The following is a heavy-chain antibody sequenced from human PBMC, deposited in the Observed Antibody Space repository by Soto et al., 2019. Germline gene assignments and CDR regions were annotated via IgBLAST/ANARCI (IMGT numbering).Heavy chain of an antibody. CDR2: ILYSGTT. Sequence: SETLSLTCAVSGGSISSGWWTWVRQPPGKGLEWIGEILYSGTTNYNSSLNSRVTISIDNPKKQFSLILSSVTAADTAVYYCSSRITDAPTWGQGDLVTVSS. V-gene: IGHV4-4*02. CDR3: SSRITDAPT. CDR1: GGSISSGW. D-gene: IGHD2-2*01. J-gene: IGHJ4*01.